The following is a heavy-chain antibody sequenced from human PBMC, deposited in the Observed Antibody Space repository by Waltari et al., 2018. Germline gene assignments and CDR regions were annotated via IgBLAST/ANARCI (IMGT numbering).Heavy chain of an antibody. CDR1: GGSFSGYY. Sequence: QVQLQQRGAGLLKPSETLSLTCAVYGGSFSGYYWSWIRQPPGQALESIGEINHSGSTNYNPSLKSRVTISVDTSKNQFSLKLSSVTAADTAVYYCARKMGGYCSSTSCQIGAFDIWGQGTMVTVSS. CDR3: ARKMGGYCSSTSCQIGAFDI. D-gene: IGHD2-2*01. V-gene: IGHV4-34*01. CDR2: INHSGST. J-gene: IGHJ3*02.